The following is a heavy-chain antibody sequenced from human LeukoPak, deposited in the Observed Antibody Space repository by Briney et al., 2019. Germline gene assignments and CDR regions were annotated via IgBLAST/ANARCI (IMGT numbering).Heavy chain of an antibody. D-gene: IGHD7-27*01. CDR3: VRGGRSWGDFDY. V-gene: IGHV3-48*01. J-gene: IGHJ4*02. Sequence: GGSLRLCCAASGFTFSTYSMNWVRQAPGRGLEWVSYISGSSSTIYYTDSVKGRFTISRDNAKNSLDLQMNSLRAEDKAVYYCVRGGRSWGDFDYWGQGTLVTISS. CDR2: ISGSSSTI. CDR1: GFTFSTYS.